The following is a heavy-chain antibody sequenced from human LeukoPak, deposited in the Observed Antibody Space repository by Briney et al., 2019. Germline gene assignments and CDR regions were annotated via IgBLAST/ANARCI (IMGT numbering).Heavy chain of an antibody. CDR1: GFTFSNSW. D-gene: IGHD3-3*01. V-gene: IGHV3-7*01. CDR3: VGGSGWVFDY. CDR2: IKQDGSEK. Sequence: PGGSLRLSCAASGFTFSNSWMNWVRQAPGKGLEWLAIIKQDGSEKYYVGSVKGRFTISRDNAKNSLYLQMNSLRAEDTALYYCVGGSGWVFDYWGQGTLVTVSS. J-gene: IGHJ4*02.